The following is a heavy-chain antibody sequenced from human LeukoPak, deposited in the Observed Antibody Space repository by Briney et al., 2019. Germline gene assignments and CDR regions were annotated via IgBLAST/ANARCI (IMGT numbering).Heavy chain of an antibody. J-gene: IGHJ4*02. CDR3: ARGRHYDFWSGYYRGLDY. Sequence: SETLSLTCTVSGGSISSSSYYWGWIRQPPGKGLEWIGSIYYSGSTYYNPSLKSRVTISVDTSKNQFSLKLSSVTAADTAVYYCARGRHYDFWSGYYRGLDYWGQGTLVTVSS. CDR1: GGSISSSSYY. V-gene: IGHV4-39*01. CDR2: IYYSGST. D-gene: IGHD3-3*01.